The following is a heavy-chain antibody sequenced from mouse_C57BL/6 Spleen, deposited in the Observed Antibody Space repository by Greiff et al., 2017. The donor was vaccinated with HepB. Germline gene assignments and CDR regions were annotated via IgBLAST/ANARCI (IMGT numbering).Heavy chain of an antibody. V-gene: IGHV1-52*01. CDR1: GYTFTSYW. D-gene: IGHD1-1*01. Sequence: VQLQQPGAELVRPGSSVKLSCKASGYTFTSYWMHWVKQRPIQGLEWIGNIDPSDSETHYNQKFKDKATLTVDKSSSTAYMQLSSLTSEDSAVYYCASSTTVVAPWYFDVWGTGTTVTVSS. CDR3: ASSTTVVAPWYFDV. CDR2: IDPSDSET. J-gene: IGHJ1*03.